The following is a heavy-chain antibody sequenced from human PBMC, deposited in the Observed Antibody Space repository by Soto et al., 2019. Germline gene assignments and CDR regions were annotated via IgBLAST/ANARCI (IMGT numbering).Heavy chain of an antibody. CDR1: GFTFSSYA. CDR2: ISGSGGST. V-gene: IGHV3-23*01. CDR3: SKGPFLDYSNYLDYYYYDYKDF. Sequence: GGSLRLSCAASGFTFSSYAMSWVRQAPGKGLEWVSAISGSGGSTYYADSVKGRFTISRDNSKNTLYLQMNSLRAEDTAVYYCSKGPFLDYSNYLDYYYYDYKDFWRKGSTVTGSS. D-gene: IGHD4-4*01. J-gene: IGHJ6*03.